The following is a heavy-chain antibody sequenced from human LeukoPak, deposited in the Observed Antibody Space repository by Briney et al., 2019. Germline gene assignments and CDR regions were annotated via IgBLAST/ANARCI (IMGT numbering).Heavy chain of an antibody. Sequence: GGSLRLSCTASGFTFGDYALSWFRQAPGKGLEWVGFIRSKAYGETADYAASVKGRFTISRDDSKAIAYLQMNSLKTEDTAVYHCTRDRGAYNLYDYWGQGTLVTVSS. CDR1: GFTFGDYA. J-gene: IGHJ4*02. CDR2: IRSKAYGETA. V-gene: IGHV3-49*03. CDR3: TRDRGAYNLYDY. D-gene: IGHD1-1*01.